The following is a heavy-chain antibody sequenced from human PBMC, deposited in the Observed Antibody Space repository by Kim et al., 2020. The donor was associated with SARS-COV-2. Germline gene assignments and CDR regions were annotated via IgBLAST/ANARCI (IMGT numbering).Heavy chain of an antibody. D-gene: IGHD2-21*02. CDR2: INPKNGFT. V-gene: IGHV1-2*06. J-gene: IGHJ4*02. CDR3: ACDSTGSYCFGGACYSGVGY. Sequence: ASVKVSCKAYNYTFVGYYIHWVRQAPGQGLEWMGRINPKNGFTNYAQKFQGRVTMTGDTSISTAYVELSGLTSDDTAVYYCACDSTGSYCFGGACYSGVGYWGQGTLVTVSS. CDR1: NYTFVGYY.